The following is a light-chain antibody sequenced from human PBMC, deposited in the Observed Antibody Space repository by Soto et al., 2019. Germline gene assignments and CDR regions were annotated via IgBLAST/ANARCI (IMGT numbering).Light chain of an antibody. V-gene: IGKV3-15*01. Sequence: EIVLTQSPATLSLSPGERATLSCRASQSISGNLAWYQQKPGQAPRLLIFDSITRVPGIPSRFSGSGSGTEFTLTISSLQSEDFAVYYCQQYNNWPPITFGQGTRLEIK. CDR1: QSISGN. CDR2: DSI. CDR3: QQYNNWPPIT. J-gene: IGKJ5*01.